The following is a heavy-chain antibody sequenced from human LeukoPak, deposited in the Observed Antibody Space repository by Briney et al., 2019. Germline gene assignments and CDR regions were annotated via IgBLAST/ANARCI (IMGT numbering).Heavy chain of an antibody. D-gene: IGHD6-19*01. V-gene: IGHV1-69*13. J-gene: IGHJ4*02. CDR1: GGTFSSYA. Sequence: ASVKVSCKASGGTFSSYAISWVRQAPGQGLEWMGGIIPIFGTANYAQKFQGRVTITADESTSTAYMELSSLRSEGTAVYYCARVRYSSGSKAYYFDYWGRGTLVTVSS. CDR3: ARVRYSSGSKAYYFDY. CDR2: IIPIFGTA.